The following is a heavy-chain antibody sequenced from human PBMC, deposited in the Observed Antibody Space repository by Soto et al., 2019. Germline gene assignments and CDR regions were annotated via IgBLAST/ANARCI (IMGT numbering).Heavy chain of an antibody. V-gene: IGHV4-39*01. CDR3: ARITGRHLDY. Sequence: SETLSLTCTVSSGSISVTNVFWGWVRQPPGKGLEWIGNIDYSGTAYFSPSLATRVTFHVDTSKNQFSLTLYSVTATDTAVYYCARITGRHLDYWGQGILVTVSS. CDR1: SGSISVTNVF. CDR2: IDYSGTA. J-gene: IGHJ4*02. D-gene: IGHD1-20*01.